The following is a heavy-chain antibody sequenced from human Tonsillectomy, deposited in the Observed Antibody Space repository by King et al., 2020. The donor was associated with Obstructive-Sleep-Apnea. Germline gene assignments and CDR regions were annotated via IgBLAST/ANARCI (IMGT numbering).Heavy chain of an antibody. Sequence: QVQLVESGGGVVQPGRSLRLSCAASGFTFSSYAMHWVRQAPGKGLVWVAVISYDGSNKYYADSVKGRFTISRYNSKNTLYLQMNSLRAEDTAVYYCARPYNWNDQAPFDYWGQGTLVTVSS. CDR2: ISYDGSNK. D-gene: IGHD1-20*01. J-gene: IGHJ4*02. CDR1: GFTFSSYA. V-gene: IGHV3-30*04. CDR3: ARPYNWNDQAPFDY.